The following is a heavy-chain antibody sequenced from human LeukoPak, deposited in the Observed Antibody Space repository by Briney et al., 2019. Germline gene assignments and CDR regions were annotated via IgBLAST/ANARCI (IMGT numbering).Heavy chain of an antibody. D-gene: IGHD2-2*01. CDR1: GFTFSNYG. V-gene: IGHV3-33*06. CDR3: AKSLVPAAEFDY. Sequence: PGRSLRLSCAASGFTFSNYGMHWVRQAPGKGLEWVAVIWYDGSNKYYADSVKGRFTISRDNSRNTVYLQMNSLRADDTAVYSCAKSLVPAAEFDYWGQGTLVTVSS. J-gene: IGHJ4*02. CDR2: IWYDGSNK.